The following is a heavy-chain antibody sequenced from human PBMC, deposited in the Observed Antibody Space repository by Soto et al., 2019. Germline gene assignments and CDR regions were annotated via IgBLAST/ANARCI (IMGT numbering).Heavy chain of an antibody. J-gene: IGHJ4*02. V-gene: IGHV3-21*01. CDR2: ISASSTYI. Sequence: EVQLVESGGGLVKPGGSLRVSCAASGFIFSSYTMNWVRQAPGKGLEWVSSISASSTYIYYADSLKVRFTISRDNAYNSLYLQMNSLRAEDTAVYYCARGWLRDPWMYWGQGTLVTVSS. D-gene: IGHD5-12*01. CDR1: GFIFSSYT. CDR3: ARGWLRDPWMY.